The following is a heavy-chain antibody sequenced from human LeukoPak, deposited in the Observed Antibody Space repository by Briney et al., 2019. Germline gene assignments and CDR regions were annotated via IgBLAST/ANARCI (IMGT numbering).Heavy chain of an antibody. Sequence: GGSLRLSCAASGLTVSTNQINWVRQAPGKGLEWVSIIFSGGSTYYADSVKGRFTISRDISKNTVYLQVNSLRADDTAVYYCARGLAEQRTDWDQGTLVTVSS. D-gene: IGHD3-9*01. J-gene: IGHJ4*02. V-gene: IGHV3-66*01. CDR1: GLTVSTNQ. CDR3: ARGLAEQRTD. CDR2: IFSGGST.